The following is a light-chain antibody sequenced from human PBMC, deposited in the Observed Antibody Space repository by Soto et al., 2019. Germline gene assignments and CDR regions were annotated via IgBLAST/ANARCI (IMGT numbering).Light chain of an antibody. V-gene: IGKV3-11*01. CDR1: QSVSKY. Sequence: EIALTQSPATLSLSPGERATLSCRASQSVSKYLVWYQQKPGQAPRLLISDASNRGTGIPVRFSGSGSGTDFTLTISSLEPEDFAVYYCQQYGSSPRAFGQGTKVDIK. CDR2: DAS. CDR3: QQYGSSPRA. J-gene: IGKJ1*01.